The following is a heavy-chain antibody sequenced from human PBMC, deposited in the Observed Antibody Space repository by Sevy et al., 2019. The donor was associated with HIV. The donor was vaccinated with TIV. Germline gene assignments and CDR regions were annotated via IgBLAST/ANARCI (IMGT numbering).Heavy chain of an antibody. CDR3: ASWRRYYYYMDV. Sequence: SETLSLTCAVSGGSISSSNWWSWVRQPPGKGLEWIGEIYRSGSTNYNPSLKSRVTISVDKSKNQFSLKLSSVAAADTAVYYCASWRRYYYYMDVWDKGTTVTVSS. V-gene: IGHV4-4*02. CDR2: IYRSGST. CDR1: GGSISSSNW. J-gene: IGHJ6*03.